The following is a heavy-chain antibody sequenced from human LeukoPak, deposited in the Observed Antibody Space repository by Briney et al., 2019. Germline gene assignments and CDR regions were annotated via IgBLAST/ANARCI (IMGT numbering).Heavy chain of an antibody. V-gene: IGHV1-18*01. J-gene: IGHJ6*03. CDR2: ISAYNGNT. CDR3: ARRFGELLSVYYYYYMDV. CDR1: GYTFTSYG. Sequence: ASVKVSCKASGYTFTSYGISWVRQAPGQGLEWMGWISAYNGNTNYAQKLQGRVTMTTDTSTSTAYMELWSLRSDDTAVYYCARRFGELLSVYYYYYMDVWGKGTTVTVSS. D-gene: IGHD3-10*01.